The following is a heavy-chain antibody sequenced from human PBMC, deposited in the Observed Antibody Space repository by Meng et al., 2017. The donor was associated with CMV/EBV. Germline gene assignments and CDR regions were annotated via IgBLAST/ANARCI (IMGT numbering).Heavy chain of an antibody. CDR3: ARVSGGAYGMDV. CDR1: GYTFTSYD. D-gene: IGHD2/OR15-2a*01. CDR2: MNPNSGNT. J-gene: IGHJ6*02. Sequence: ASVKVSCKASGYTFTSYDINWVRRATGQGLEWMGWMNPNSGNTGYAQKFQGRVTMTRNTSISTAYMELSSLRSEDTAVYYCARVSGGAYGMDVWGQGTTVTVSS. V-gene: IGHV1-8*01.